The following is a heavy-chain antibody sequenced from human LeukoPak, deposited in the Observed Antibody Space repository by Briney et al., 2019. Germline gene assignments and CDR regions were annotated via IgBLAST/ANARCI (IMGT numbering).Heavy chain of an antibody. Sequence: GGSLRLSCAASGFTFSSSAMSWVRQAPGKGLYWVSAISGSGTGTYCADSVKGRFTISRDNSKNTLYLQMNSLRAEDTAVYYCAKEGGTGTRFDYWGQGTLVTVSS. V-gene: IGHV3-23*01. J-gene: IGHJ4*02. D-gene: IGHD1-7*01. CDR2: ISGSGTGT. CDR1: GFTFSSSA. CDR3: AKEGGTGTRFDY.